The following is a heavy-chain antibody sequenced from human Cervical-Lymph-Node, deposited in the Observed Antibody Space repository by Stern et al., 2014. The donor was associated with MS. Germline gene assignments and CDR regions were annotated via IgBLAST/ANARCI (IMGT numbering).Heavy chain of an antibody. V-gene: IGHV2-5*01. CDR3: GHRRSRDYYYGMDV. D-gene: IGHD3-10*01. CDR2: IYWNDDK. J-gene: IGHJ6*02. CDR1: GFSLSTSGVG. Sequence: SGPTLVKPTQTLTLTCTFSGFSLSTSGVGVGWVRQPPGKALEWLAFIYWNDDKRYSPSLQSRLTITKDTSRNQVFLIMTNMDPVDTATYYCGHRRSRDYYYGMDVWGQGTTVTVSS.